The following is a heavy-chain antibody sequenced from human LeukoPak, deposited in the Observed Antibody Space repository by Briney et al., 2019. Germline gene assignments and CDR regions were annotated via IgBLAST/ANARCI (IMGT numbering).Heavy chain of an antibody. J-gene: IGHJ4*02. Sequence: PGGSLRVSCSASGFSFSDSYMSWFRLSPEKGLEWIAYITSSGTTTEYADSVKGRFTISRVNAKNSLYLQMNSLRPEDTAVYYCARDPDYGDPYWGQGTLVTVSS. CDR1: GFSFSDSY. CDR2: ITSSGTTT. D-gene: IGHD4/OR15-4a*01. CDR3: ARDPDYGDPY. V-gene: IGHV3-11*01.